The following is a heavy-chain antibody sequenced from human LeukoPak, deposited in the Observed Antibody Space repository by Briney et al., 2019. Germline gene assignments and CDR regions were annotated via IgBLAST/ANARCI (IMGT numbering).Heavy chain of an antibody. Sequence: ASVKASCKVSGYTLTELSMHWLRQAPGKGLEWVGGFDPEDGETIYAQKFQGRVTMTEDTSTDTAYMELSSLRSEDTAVYYCATGHLYSSSWHDYWGQGTLVTVSS. CDR1: GYTLTELS. CDR2: FDPEDGET. D-gene: IGHD6-13*01. CDR3: ATGHLYSSSWHDY. V-gene: IGHV1-24*01. J-gene: IGHJ4*02.